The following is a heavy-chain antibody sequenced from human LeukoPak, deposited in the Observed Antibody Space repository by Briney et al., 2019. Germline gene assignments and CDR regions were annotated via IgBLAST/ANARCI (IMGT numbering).Heavy chain of an antibody. V-gene: IGHV1-2*02. CDR3: LNEHGG. CDR1: GYTFTGSY. D-gene: IGHD1-1*01. CDR2: ISPASGAT. J-gene: IGHJ4*02. Sequence: ASVKVSCKASGYTFTGSYMHWVRQAPGQGFEWIGWISPASGATKYAQNFQGRVTLTTDTSITTAYMELSSLTSDDTASYYCLNEHGGWGQGTPVTVSS.